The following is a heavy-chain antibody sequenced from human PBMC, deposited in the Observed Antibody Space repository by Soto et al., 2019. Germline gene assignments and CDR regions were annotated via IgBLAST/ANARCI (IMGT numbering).Heavy chain of an antibody. CDR3: ARLPTGVPNCFDP. CDR2: IHRSESRI. V-gene: IGHV5-51*01. Sequence: GESLKISCQGSGYPFVNYLIAWVRQMPGEGLEWMGVIHRSESRIEYNPSLQGQVTISADTSITTASLQLSSLSTSDTATYYCARLPTGVPNCFDPWGRGTRVTVSS. J-gene: IGHJ5*02. D-gene: IGHD3-10*01. CDR1: GYPFVNYL.